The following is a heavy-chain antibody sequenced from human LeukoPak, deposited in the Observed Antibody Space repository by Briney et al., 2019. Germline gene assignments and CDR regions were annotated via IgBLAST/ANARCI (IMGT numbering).Heavy chain of an antibody. CDR3: AKDWRAASYFDY. CDR1: GFTFSNFW. D-gene: IGHD3-3*01. J-gene: IGHJ4*02. Sequence: QSGGSLRLSCTASGFTFSNFWMSWVRQAPGKGLEWVSAISGSGGSTYYADSVKGRFTISRDNSKNTLYLQMNSLRAEDTAVYYCAKDWRAASYFDYWGQGTLVTVSS. V-gene: IGHV3-23*01. CDR2: ISGSGGST.